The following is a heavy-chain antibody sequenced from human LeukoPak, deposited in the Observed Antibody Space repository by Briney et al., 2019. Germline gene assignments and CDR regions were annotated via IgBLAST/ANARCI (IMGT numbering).Heavy chain of an antibody. CDR2: INAGNGNT. D-gene: IGHD6-13*01. CDR3: ARPSRGGSSWLYDAFDI. V-gene: IGHV1-3*01. CDR1: GYTFTSYA. J-gene: IGHJ3*02. Sequence: ASVKVFCKASGYTFTSYAMHWVRQAPGQRLEWMRWINAGNGNTKYSQKFQGRVTITRDTSASTAYMELSSMRSEDTAVYYCARPSRGGSSWLYDAFDIWGQGTMVTVSS.